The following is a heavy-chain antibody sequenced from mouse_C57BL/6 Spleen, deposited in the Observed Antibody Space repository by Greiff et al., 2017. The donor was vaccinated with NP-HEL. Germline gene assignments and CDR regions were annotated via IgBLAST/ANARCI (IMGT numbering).Heavy chain of an antibody. CDR2: ISDGGSYT. Sequence: EVQGVESGGGLVKPGGSLKLSCAASGFTFSSYAMSWVRQTPEKRLEWVATISDGGSYTYYPDNVKGRFTISRDNAKNNLYLQMRHLKSDDTAMYYCASAPSDGTIVTTSYYFDYWGQGTTLTVSS. CDR1: GFTFSSYA. D-gene: IGHD2-5*01. V-gene: IGHV5-4*01. J-gene: IGHJ2*01. CDR3: ASAPSDGTIVTTSYYFDY.